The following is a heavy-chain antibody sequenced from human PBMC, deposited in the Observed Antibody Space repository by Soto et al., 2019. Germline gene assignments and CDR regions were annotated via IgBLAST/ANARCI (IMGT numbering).Heavy chain of an antibody. CDR2: IIPILGIA. Sequence: QVQLVQSGAEVKKPGSSVKVSCKASGGTFSSYTISWVRQAPGQGLEWMGRIIPILGIANYAQKFQGRVTITAAKSTRTAYMELSSLRSEDTAVYYCARGGAAAGTYYYYYGMDVWGQGTTVTVSS. J-gene: IGHJ6*02. V-gene: IGHV1-69*02. CDR1: GGTFSSYT. CDR3: ARGGAAAGTYYYYYGMDV. D-gene: IGHD6-13*01.